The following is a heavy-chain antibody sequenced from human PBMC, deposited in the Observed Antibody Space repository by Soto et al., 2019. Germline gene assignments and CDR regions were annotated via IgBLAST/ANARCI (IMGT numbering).Heavy chain of an antibody. CDR1: GFTFSSFG. CDR2: ISFDGSNK. D-gene: IGHD1-26*01. Sequence: QVQLVESGGGVVQPGRSLRLSCAASGFTFSSFGMHWVRQAAGKGLEWVAVISFDGSNKYYADSVKGRFTISRDNSKNTLFLQMHSLRAEDTAVYYCAKDSMGDYYGMDVWGQGTTVTVSS. J-gene: IGHJ6*02. CDR3: AKDSMGDYYGMDV. V-gene: IGHV3-30*18.